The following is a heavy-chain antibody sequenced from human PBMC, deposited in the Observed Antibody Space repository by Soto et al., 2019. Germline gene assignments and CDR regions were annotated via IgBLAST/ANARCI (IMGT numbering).Heavy chain of an antibody. CDR2: IYYSGST. CDR3: AAVAGDKIDY. V-gene: IGHV4-31*03. D-gene: IGHD6-19*01. Sequence: SETLSLTCTVSGGSISSGGYYWSWIRQHPGKGLEWIGYIYYSGSTYYNPSLKSRVSISVDTSKNQFSLKLSSVTAADTAVYYCAAVAGDKIDYWGQGTLVTVSS. J-gene: IGHJ4*02. CDR1: GGSISSGGYY.